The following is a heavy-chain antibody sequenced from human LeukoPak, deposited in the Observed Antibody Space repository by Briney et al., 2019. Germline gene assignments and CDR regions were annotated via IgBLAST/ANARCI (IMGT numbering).Heavy chain of an antibody. V-gene: IGHV3-21*01. D-gene: IGHD1-7*01. CDR2: ISSSSSYI. J-gene: IGHJ4*02. CDR1: GFTFSSYS. CDR3: AILELANFDY. Sequence: GGSLRLSCAASGFTFSSYSMNWVRQAPEKGLEWVSSISSSSSYIYYADSVKGRFTISRDNAKNSLYLQMNSLRAEDTAVYYCAILELANFDYWGQGTLVTVSS.